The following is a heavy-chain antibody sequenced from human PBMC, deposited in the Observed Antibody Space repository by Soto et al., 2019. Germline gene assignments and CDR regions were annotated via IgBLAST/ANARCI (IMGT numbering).Heavy chain of an antibody. V-gene: IGHV3-30*18. CDR3: AKETYSGPLDY. D-gene: IGHD2-15*01. J-gene: IGHJ4*02. Sequence: GGSLRLSCAASGFTFNTYGMHWVRQAPGKGLEWVAVISYDGSNKYYADSVKGRFTISRDNSKNTLYLQMNSLRAEDTAVYYCAKETYSGPLDYWGQGTLVTVSS. CDR2: ISYDGSNK. CDR1: GFTFNTYG.